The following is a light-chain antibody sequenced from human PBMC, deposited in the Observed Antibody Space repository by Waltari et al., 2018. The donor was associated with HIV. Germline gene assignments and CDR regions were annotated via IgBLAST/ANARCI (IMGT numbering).Light chain of an antibody. V-gene: IGLV1-40*01. CDR3: QSFDSSLSAVI. J-gene: IGLJ2*01. CDR1: SSNIGAGYD. Sequence: QSVLTQPPSVSGAPGQRVTIAWTGGSSNIGAGYDVHWYRKFPGTAPKLLIYDTKKRPSGVPDRFSGSKSGTSASLAITGLQAEDEADYYCQSFDSSLSAVIFGGGTKLTVL. CDR2: DTK.